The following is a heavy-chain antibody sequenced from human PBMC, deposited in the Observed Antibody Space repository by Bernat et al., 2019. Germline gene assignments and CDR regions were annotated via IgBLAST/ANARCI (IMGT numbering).Heavy chain of an antibody. CDR1: GFTVSSNY. Sequence: EVQLVESGGGLVQPGGSLRLSCAASGFTVSSNYMSWVRQAPGKGLEWVSVIYSGGSTYYADSVKGRFTISRDNSKNTLYLQMNSLRAEDTAVYYCARDRDGGNSAHDAFDIWGQGTMVTVSS. CDR3: ARDRDGGNSAHDAFDI. D-gene: IGHD4-23*01. J-gene: IGHJ3*02. CDR2: IYSGGST. V-gene: IGHV3-66*01.